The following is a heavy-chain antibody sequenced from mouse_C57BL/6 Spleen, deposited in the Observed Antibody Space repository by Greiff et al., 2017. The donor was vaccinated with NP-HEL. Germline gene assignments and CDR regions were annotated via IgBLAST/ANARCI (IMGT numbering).Heavy chain of an antibody. Sequence: EVQLQQSGAELVRPGASVKLSCTASGFNIKDYYMHWVKQRPEQGLEWIGRIDPEDGDTEYAPNFQGKATMTADTSSNTAYLQRSSRTSEDTAVYYCTTFYGNYDYWGQGTTLTVSS. J-gene: IGHJ2*01. CDR2: IDPEDGDT. V-gene: IGHV14-1*01. D-gene: IGHD2-1*01. CDR3: TTFYGNYDY. CDR1: GFNIKDYY.